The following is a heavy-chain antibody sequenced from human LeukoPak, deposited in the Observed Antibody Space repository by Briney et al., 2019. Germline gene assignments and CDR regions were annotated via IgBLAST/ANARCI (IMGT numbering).Heavy chain of an antibody. CDR3: ARSTYYYDSSASPEFDY. Sequence: NPSETLSLTCTVSGGSISSGDYYWSWIRQPPGKGLEWIGYIYYSGSTYYNPSLESRVTISVDTSKNQFSLKLSSVTAADTAVYYCARSTYYYDSSASPEFDYWGQGTLVTVSS. J-gene: IGHJ4*02. CDR1: GGSISSGDYY. V-gene: IGHV4-30-4*01. CDR2: IYYSGST. D-gene: IGHD3-22*01.